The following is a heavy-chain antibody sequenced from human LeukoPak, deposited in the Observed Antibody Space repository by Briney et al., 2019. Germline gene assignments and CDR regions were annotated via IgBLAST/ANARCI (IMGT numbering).Heavy chain of an antibody. Sequence: GGALRLSCAASGFTFSSYEMNWVRQAPGKGLEWVSYISSSGSTIYYADSVKGRFTISRDNAKNSLYLQMNSLRAEDTAVYYCARDPGGYSTLDYWGQGTLVTVSS. J-gene: IGHJ4*02. CDR1: GFTFSSYE. CDR3: ARDPGGYSTLDY. D-gene: IGHD5-18*01. CDR2: ISSSGSTI. V-gene: IGHV3-48*03.